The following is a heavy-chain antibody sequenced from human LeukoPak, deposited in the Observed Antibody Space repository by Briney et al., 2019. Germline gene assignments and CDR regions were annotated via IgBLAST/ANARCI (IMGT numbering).Heavy chain of an antibody. CDR2: ISSNGGST. V-gene: IGHV3-64D*06. CDR3: VKDGARYCSSTSCLHTDAFDI. D-gene: IGHD2-2*01. J-gene: IGHJ3*02. CDR1: GFTFSSYA. Sequence: GRSLRLSCSASGFTFSSYAMHWVRQAPGKGLEYVSAISSNGGSTYYADSVKGRFTISRDNSKNTLYPQMSSLRAEDTAVYYCVKDGARYCSSTSCLHTDAFDIWGQGTMVTVSS.